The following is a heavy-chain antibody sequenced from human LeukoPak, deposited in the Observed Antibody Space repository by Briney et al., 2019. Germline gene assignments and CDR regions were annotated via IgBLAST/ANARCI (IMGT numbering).Heavy chain of an antibody. D-gene: IGHD3-10*01. Sequence: GGSLRLSCAASGFTFNNHYMTWVRQAPGKGLEWVANIKQDGCETYYLDSVKGRFTISRDNAKNSLYLQLNNVRAEDTAVYYCARDSLGGSSYVSWGQGTLVTVSS. CDR2: IKQDGCET. J-gene: IGHJ5*02. CDR3: ARDSLGGSSYVS. V-gene: IGHV3-7*04. CDR1: GFTFNNHY.